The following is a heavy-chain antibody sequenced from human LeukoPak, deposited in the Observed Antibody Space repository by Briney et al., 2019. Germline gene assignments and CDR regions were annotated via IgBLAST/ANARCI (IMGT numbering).Heavy chain of an antibody. V-gene: IGHV1-69*05. J-gene: IGHJ4*02. Sequence: SVKVSCKASGGTYSSYAISWVRQAPGQGLEWMGGIIPIFGTANYAQKFQGRVTITTDESTSTAYMELSSLRSEDTAVYYCARELVAGIVPYDYWGQGTLVTVSS. D-gene: IGHD6-19*01. CDR2: IIPIFGTA. CDR1: GGTYSSYA. CDR3: ARELVAGIVPYDY.